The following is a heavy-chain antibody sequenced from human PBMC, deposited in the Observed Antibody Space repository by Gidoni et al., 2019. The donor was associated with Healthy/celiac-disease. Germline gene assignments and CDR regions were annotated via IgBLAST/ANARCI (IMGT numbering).Heavy chain of an antibody. CDR2: IWYDGSNK. Sequence: QVQLVESGGGVVQPGRSLRLSCAASGFPFSSYGMHWVRQAPGKGLEGVAVIWYDGSNKYYADSVKGRFTISRDNSKNTLYLQMNSLRAEDTAVYYCAREWGTSCCHTLDYWGQGTLVTVSS. J-gene: IGHJ4*02. V-gene: IGHV3-33*08. CDR3: AREWGTSCCHTLDY. D-gene: IGHD2-2*01. CDR1: GFPFSSYG.